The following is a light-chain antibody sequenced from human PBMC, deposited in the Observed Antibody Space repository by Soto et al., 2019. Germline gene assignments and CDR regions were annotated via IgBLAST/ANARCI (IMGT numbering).Light chain of an antibody. V-gene: IGLV2-14*01. J-gene: IGLJ1*01. CDR1: SSDVGGYNY. CDR2: VVS. Sequence: QSALTQPASVSGSPGQSITISCTGTSSDVGGYNYVSWYQQHPDKAPKLMIYVVSNRPSGVSNRFSGSKSGNTASLTISGLLAEDEADYYCSSYTISDTPYVFGTGTKLTVL. CDR3: SSYTISDTPYV.